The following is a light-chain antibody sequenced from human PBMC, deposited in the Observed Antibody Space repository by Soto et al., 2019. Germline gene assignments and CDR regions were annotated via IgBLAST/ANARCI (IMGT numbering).Light chain of an antibody. CDR1: SSDIGSYNF. J-gene: IGLJ1*01. CDR2: DDI. Sequence: QSALTQPASVSGSPGQSITISCTGTSSDIGSYNFVSWYQQHPGTAPKFMIYDDIKRPSGVSNRFSGTKSGNTASLTISGLQAEDEADYYCCSYAGSGSDNYVFGSGTKLTVL. V-gene: IGLV2-23*01. CDR3: CSYAGSGSDNYV.